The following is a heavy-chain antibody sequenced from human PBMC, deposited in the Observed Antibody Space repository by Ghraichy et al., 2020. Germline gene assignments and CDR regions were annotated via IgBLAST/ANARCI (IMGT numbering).Heavy chain of an antibody. V-gene: IGHV3-23*01. D-gene: IGHD6-6*01. Sequence: GGSLRLSCAASGFTFSSYAMSWVRQAPGKGLEWVSAISGSGGSTYYADSVKGRFTISRDNSKNTLYLQMNSLRAEDTAVYYCAKAGPTGRKLIKWAPYSSSSGLSFDYWGQGTLVTVSS. J-gene: IGHJ4*02. CDR1: GFTFSSYA. CDR2: ISGSGGST. CDR3: AKAGPTGRKLIKWAPYSSSSGLSFDY.